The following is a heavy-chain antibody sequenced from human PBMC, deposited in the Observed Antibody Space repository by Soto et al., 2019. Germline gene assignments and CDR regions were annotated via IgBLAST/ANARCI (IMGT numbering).Heavy chain of an antibody. Sequence: AAVKCSCNVSGYTLTELSMHWVRQAPGKGLEWMGGFDPEDGETIYAQKFQGRVTMTEDTYTDTAYMELSSLRSEDTAVYYCETDLVPQLLIDYGGQGTMVKVSS. CDR3: ETDLVPQLLIDY. CDR1: GYTLTELS. D-gene: IGHD6-6*01. CDR2: FDPEDGET. J-gene: IGHJ4*02. V-gene: IGHV1-24*01.